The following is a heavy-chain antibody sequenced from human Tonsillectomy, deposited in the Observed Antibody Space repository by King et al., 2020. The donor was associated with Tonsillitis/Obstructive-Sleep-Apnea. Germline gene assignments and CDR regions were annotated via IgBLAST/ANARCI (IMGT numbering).Heavy chain of an antibody. CDR1: GYSFTSYW. Sequence: QLVQSGAVVKKPGESLKISCKGSGYSFTSYWIGWVRQMPGKGLEWMGIIYPGDSDTRYSPSFQGQVTISADKSISTAYLQWSSLKASDTAMYYCASLGDLYCSSTSCYEADAFDIWGQGTMVTVSS. V-gene: IGHV5-51*01. D-gene: IGHD2-2*01. CDR2: IYPGDSDT. J-gene: IGHJ3*02. CDR3: ASLGDLYCSSTSCYEADAFDI.